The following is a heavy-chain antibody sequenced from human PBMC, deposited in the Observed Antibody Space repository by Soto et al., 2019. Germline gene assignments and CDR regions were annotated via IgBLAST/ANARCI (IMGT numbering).Heavy chain of an antibody. J-gene: IGHJ4*02. CDR3: AHRYGGNYYRLYFDS. CDR1: GFSLSTSGSG. V-gene: IGHV2-5*01. Sequence: QLTVKESGPTLVQPTQTLAVTCTFSGFSLSTSGSGVAWIRQSPGKAAEWLALISWKDEKRYNPSLKSRLTLTKDSSKNQVVLTMTAVAPVDTATYFRAHRYGGNYYRLYFDSWGQATLVTVSS. D-gene: IGHD1-26*01. CDR2: ISWKDEK.